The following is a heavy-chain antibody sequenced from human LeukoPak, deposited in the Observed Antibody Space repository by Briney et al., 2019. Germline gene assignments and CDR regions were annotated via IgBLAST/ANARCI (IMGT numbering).Heavy chain of an antibody. CDR2: INPNSGGT. CDR3: AREGRGYSYGVNNWFDP. V-gene: IGHV1-2*02. CDR1: GYTFTGYY. D-gene: IGHD5-18*01. J-gene: IGHJ5*02. Sequence: ASVKVSCKASGYTFTGYYMHWVRQAPGQGLEWMGGINPNSGGTNYAQKFQGRVTMTRDTSISTAYMELSRLRSDDTAVYYCAREGRGYSYGVNNWFDPWGQGTLVTVSS.